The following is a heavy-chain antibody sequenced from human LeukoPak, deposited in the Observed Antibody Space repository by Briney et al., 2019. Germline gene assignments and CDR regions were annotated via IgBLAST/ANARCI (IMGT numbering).Heavy chain of an antibody. Sequence: PGGSLRLSCAASGFTFSDPYMSWLRQAPGKGLECLSYISGSGTDINYADSVRGRFTISRDNAKNLLYLQMNDLRVEDTAIYYCAKSGGYGLIDYWGQGTLVTVSS. CDR2: ISGSGTDI. CDR1: GFTFSDPY. V-gene: IGHV3-11*04. D-gene: IGHD1-26*01. CDR3: AKSGGYGLIDY. J-gene: IGHJ4*02.